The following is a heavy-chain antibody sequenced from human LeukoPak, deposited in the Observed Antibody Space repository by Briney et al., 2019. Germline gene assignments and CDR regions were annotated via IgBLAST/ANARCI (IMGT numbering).Heavy chain of an antibody. CDR1: GFTFSSYW. Sequence: GGSLRLSCAASGFTFSSYWMNWVRQAPGKGLVWVSRIASDGSSTTYADSVKGRFSISRDNAKNTLYLQMNSLRVEDTAVYYCAKDLRTTSGLGFFDYWGQGTLVTVSS. D-gene: IGHD4-17*01. V-gene: IGHV3-74*01. CDR2: IASDGSST. CDR3: AKDLRTTSGLGFFDY. J-gene: IGHJ4*02.